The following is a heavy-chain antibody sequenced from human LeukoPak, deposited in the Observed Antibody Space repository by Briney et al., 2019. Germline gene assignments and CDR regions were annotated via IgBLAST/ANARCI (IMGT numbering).Heavy chain of an antibody. V-gene: IGHV3-30-3*01. Sequence: GGSLRLSCAASRFTLSSYAMHWVRQAPGKGLEWVAVISYDGSNKYYADSVKGRFTISRDNSKNTLYLQMNSLRAEDTAVYYCARDRYGMDVWGQGTMVTVSS. CDR1: RFTLSSYA. CDR2: ISYDGSNK. CDR3: ARDRYGMDV. J-gene: IGHJ6*02.